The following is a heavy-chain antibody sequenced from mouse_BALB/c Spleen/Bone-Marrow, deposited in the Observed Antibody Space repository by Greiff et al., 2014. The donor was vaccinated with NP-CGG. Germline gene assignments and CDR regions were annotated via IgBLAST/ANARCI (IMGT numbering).Heavy chain of an antibody. V-gene: IGHV3-2*02. CDR2: INYNGST. CDR1: GSSITSDYA. Sequence: EVKLVESGPGLVIPSQSVSLTCTVSGSSITSDYAWNWIRQFPGSKLEWMGYINYNGSTTYNPSLTSRISITRNTSKNQLFLQLNSVTNEDTATYYCSRDYYGSGYFDCWGQGTTLTVSS. D-gene: IGHD1-1*01. CDR3: SRDYYGSGYFDC. J-gene: IGHJ2*01.